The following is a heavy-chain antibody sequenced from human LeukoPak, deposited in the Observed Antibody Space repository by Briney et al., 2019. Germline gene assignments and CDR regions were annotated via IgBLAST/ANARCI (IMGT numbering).Heavy chain of an antibody. Sequence: ASVKVSCKASGGTFSSYATSWVRQAPGQGLEWMGRIIPIFGTANYAQKFQGRVTITTDESTSTAYMELSSLRSEDTAVYYCARSEYSYPQAHFDYWGQGTLVTVSS. J-gene: IGHJ4*02. CDR3: ARSEYSYPQAHFDY. D-gene: IGHD5-18*01. CDR2: IIPIFGTA. CDR1: GGTFSSYA. V-gene: IGHV1-69*05.